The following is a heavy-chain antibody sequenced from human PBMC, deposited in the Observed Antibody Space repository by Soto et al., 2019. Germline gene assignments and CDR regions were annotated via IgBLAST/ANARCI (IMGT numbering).Heavy chain of an antibody. V-gene: IGHV3-23*01. CDR3: ANRYYFDSSGYYRPY. Sequence: PGGSLRLSCVASGFTFSSYAMSWVRQAPGKGLEWVSAISGSGGSTYYADSVKGRFTISRDNSNNTLYLQMNSLRAEDTAVYYCANRYYFDSSGYYRPYWGQGALVTVSS. J-gene: IGHJ4*02. CDR2: ISGSGGST. D-gene: IGHD3-22*01. CDR1: GFTFSSYA.